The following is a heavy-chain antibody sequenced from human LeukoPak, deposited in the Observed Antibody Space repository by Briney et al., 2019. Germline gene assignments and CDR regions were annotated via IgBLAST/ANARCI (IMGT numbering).Heavy chain of an antibody. V-gene: IGHV4-34*01. D-gene: IGHD3-10*01. CDR3: ARDASYYGSGSYYNIPLDY. CDR2: INHSGST. Sequence: SETLSLTCAVYGGSFSGYYWSWIRQPPGKGLEWIGEINHSGSTNYNPSLKSRVTISVDTSKTQFSLKLSSVTAADTAVYYCARDASYYGSGSYYNIPLDYWGQGTLVTVSS. J-gene: IGHJ4*02. CDR1: GGSFSGYY.